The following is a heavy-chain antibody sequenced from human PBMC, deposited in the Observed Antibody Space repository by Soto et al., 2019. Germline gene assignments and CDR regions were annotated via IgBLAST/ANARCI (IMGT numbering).Heavy chain of an antibody. Sequence: SETLSLTCTVSSGSISSSSSYWGWIRQPPGQGLEWIGNIYSGGNTYYNPSLKSRVTMSIDSSKTQVSLRLNSVTTADTAMYYWGDYNDGARVTYFDSWGQGTLVTVSS. V-gene: IGHV4-39*01. CDR3: GDYNDGARVTYFDS. J-gene: IGHJ4*02. D-gene: IGHD3-22*01. CDR2: IYSGGNT. CDR1: SGSISSSSSY.